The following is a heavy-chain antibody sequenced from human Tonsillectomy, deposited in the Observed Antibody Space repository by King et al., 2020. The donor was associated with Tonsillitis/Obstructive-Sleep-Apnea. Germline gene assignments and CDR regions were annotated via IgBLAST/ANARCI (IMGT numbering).Heavy chain of an antibody. V-gene: IGHV3-66*01. CDR1: GFTVSSYY. D-gene: IGHD6-19*01. CDR3: ARRGGMQWLSDAFDI. CDR2: TYSGGST. J-gene: IGHJ3*02. Sequence: VQLVESGGGLVQPGGSLRLSCAASGFTVSSYYMSWVRQAPGKGLEWVSVTYSGGSTYYADSVKGRFTISRDNSKNTLYLQMNSLRAEDTAVYYCARRGGMQWLSDAFDIWGQGTMVTVSS.